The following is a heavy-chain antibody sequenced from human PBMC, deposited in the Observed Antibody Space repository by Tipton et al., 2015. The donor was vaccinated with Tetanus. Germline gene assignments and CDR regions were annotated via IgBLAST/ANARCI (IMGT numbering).Heavy chain of an antibody. D-gene: IGHD3-9*01. CDR2: IYHSGST. CDR1: GGSISSSNW. CDR3: ARNGYDILTGYYRQDNWFDP. J-gene: IGHJ5*02. Sequence: TLSLTCAVSGGSISSSNWWSWVRQPPGKGLEWIGEIYHSGSTNYSPSLKSRVTISVDKSKNQFSLKLRSVTAADTAVYYCARNGYDILTGYYRQDNWFDPWGQGTLVTVSS. V-gene: IGHV4-4*02.